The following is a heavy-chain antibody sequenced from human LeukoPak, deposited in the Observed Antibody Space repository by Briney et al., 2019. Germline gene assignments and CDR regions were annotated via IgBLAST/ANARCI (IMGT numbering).Heavy chain of an antibody. J-gene: IGHJ4*02. D-gene: IGHD3-22*01. V-gene: IGHV4-38-2*02. CDR2: IYHSGST. Sequence: KPSQTLSLTCTVSGYSISSGYYWGWVRQPPRKGLEWIGSIYHSGSTYYNPSLKSRVTISVDTSNTQFSLKLSSVTAADTAVYYCAIDSSGFNWGQGTVVTVSS. CDR1: GYSISSGYY. CDR3: AIDSSGFN.